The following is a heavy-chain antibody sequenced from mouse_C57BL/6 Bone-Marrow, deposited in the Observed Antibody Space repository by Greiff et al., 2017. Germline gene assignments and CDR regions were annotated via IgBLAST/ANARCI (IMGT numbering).Heavy chain of an antibody. CDR2: IYPRSGNT. J-gene: IGHJ2*01. D-gene: IGHD2-4*01. CDR1: GYTFTSYG. Sequence: QVQLQQSGAELARPGASVKLSCKASGYTFTSYGISWVKQRTGQGLEWIGEIYPRSGNTYYNEKFKGKATLTTDKSSSTAYMELRSLTSEDSAVFDFSILELDYDYFDYWGQGTTLTVSS. V-gene: IGHV1-81*01. CDR3: SILELDYDYFDY.